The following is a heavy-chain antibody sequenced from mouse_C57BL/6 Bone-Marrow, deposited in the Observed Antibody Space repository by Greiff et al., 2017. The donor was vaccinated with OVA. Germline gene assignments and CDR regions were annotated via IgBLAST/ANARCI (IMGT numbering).Heavy chain of an antibody. J-gene: IGHJ2*01. CDR2: INPNNGGT. D-gene: IGHD2-4*01. V-gene: IGHV1-26*01. CDR3: ARGDDYDEECFDY. CDR1: GYTFTDYY. Sequence: EVQLQQSGPELVKPGASVKISCKASGYTFTDYYMNWVKQSHGKSLEWIGDINPNNGGTSYNQKFKGKATLTVDKSSTTAYMELRSLTSEDSAVYYCARGDDYDEECFDYWGQGTTLTVSS.